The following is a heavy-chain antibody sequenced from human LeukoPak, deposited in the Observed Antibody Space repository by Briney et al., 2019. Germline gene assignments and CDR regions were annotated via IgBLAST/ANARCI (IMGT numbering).Heavy chain of an antibody. CDR3: TRDLPTLSDAFDI. CDR2: IYTSGST. Sequence: SETLSLTCTVSGGSISSGTYYWSWIRQPAGKGLEWIGRIYTSGSTNYNPSLKSRVTISVDTSKNQFSLKLSSVTATDTAVYYCTRDLPTLSDAFDIWGQGTMVTVSS. V-gene: IGHV4-61*02. J-gene: IGHJ3*02. CDR1: GGSISSGTYY.